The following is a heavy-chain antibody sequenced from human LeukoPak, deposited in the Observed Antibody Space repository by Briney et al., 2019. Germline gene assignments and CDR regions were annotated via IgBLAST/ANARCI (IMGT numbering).Heavy chain of an antibody. D-gene: IGHD3-22*01. CDR1: GFTLSSYG. Sequence: GGSLRLSCAASGFTLSSYGMNWVRQATGRGLEWVSSISSSSSHIYYADSVKGRFTISRDNAKNSLFLQMNSLRGEDTAVYYCARDLGDYYYDTVGYWGQGTLVTVSS. CDR2: ISSSSSHI. V-gene: IGHV3-21*01. J-gene: IGHJ4*02. CDR3: ARDLGDYYYDTVGY.